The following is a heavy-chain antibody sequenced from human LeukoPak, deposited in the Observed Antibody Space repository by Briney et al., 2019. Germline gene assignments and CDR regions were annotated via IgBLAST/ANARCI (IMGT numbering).Heavy chain of an antibody. D-gene: IGHD5-12*01. CDR3: ARGFGGYDYGLPPRYFDY. V-gene: IGHV3-48*03. J-gene: IGHJ4*02. Sequence: GGSLRLSCAASGFTFSSYEMNWVRQAPGKGLEWVSYISSSGSTIYYADSVKGRLTISRDNAKNSLYLQMNSLRAEDTAVYYCARGFGGYDYGLPPRYFDYWGQGTLVTVSS. CDR1: GFTFSSYE. CDR2: ISSSGSTI.